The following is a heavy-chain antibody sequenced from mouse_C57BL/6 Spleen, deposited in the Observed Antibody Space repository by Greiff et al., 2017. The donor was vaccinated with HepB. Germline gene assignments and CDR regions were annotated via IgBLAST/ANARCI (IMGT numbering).Heavy chain of an antibody. J-gene: IGHJ2*01. CDR3: AREGGYYGYDKGYFDY. D-gene: IGHD2-2*01. CDR2: IYPGDGDT. Sequence: QVQLQQSGAELVKPGASVKISCKASGYAFSSYWMNWVKQRPGKGLEWIGQIYPGDGDTNYNGKFKGKATLTADKSSSTAYMQLSSLTSEDSAVYFCAREGGYYGYDKGYFDYWGQGTTLTVSS. V-gene: IGHV1-80*01. CDR1: GYAFSSYW.